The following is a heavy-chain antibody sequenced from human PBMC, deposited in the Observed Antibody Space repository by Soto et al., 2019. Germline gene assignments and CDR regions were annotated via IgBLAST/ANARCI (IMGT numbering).Heavy chain of an antibody. Sequence: RCESLKSSCKASGDRFYMHWIAWVRQMPGKGLAWLGIIDPAVSDTRYSPFFQGHVTFSADKSISTVYFHLRSLKDSDTAVYYCAREMGASTSPFDYWGQGTLVTVS. CDR3: AREMGASTSPFDY. CDR1: GDRFYMHW. J-gene: IGHJ4*02. D-gene: IGHD1-26*01. V-gene: IGHV5-51*01. CDR2: IDPAVSDT.